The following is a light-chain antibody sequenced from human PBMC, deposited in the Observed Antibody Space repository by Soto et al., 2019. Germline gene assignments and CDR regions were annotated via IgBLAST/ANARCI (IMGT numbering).Light chain of an antibody. CDR2: GAS. Sequence: EIVMTQSPATLSVSPGERATLSCRASQSVSSNLAWYQQKPGQAPRLLIYGASTRATGIPARFGGSGSGTEFTLTISSLQSEDFAVYYCQQYGGSPITFGLGTRLEIK. CDR3: QQYGGSPIT. CDR1: QSVSSN. J-gene: IGKJ5*01. V-gene: IGKV3-15*01.